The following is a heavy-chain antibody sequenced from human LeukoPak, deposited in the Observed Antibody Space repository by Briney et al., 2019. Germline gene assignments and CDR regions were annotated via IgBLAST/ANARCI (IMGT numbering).Heavy chain of an antibody. CDR1: GFTFSSYA. CDR2: ISGSGGST. J-gene: IGHJ4*02. CDR3: ARDGTMYSSGWTGSYFDY. Sequence: GGSLRLSCAASGFTFSSYAMSWVRQAPGKGLEWVSAISGSGGSTYYADSVKGRFTISRDNSKNTLYLQMNSLRAEDTAVYYCARDGTMYSSGWTGSYFDYWGQGTLVTVSS. D-gene: IGHD6-19*01. V-gene: IGHV3-23*01.